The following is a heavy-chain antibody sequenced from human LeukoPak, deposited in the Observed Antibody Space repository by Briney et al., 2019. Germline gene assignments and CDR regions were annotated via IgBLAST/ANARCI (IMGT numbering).Heavy chain of an antibody. D-gene: IGHD1-26*01. CDR1: GYTFTSYA. CDR3: ARDHGSQRYWFDP. V-gene: IGHV7-4-1*02. J-gene: IGHJ5*02. Sequence: ASVKVSCKASGYTFTSYAVNWVGQAPGRGLELMGWINTNTGNPTYAQGFTGRFVFSLHTSASTAYLQISSLKADDTAVYYCARDHGSQRYWFDPWGQGTLVTVSS. CDR2: INTNTGNP.